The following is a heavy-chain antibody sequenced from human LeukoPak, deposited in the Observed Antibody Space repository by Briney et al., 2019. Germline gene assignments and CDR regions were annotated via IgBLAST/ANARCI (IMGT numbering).Heavy chain of an antibody. CDR3: ARAAADSQTEYLQR. CDR2: ISAYNGNT. CDR1: GYTFTSYG. D-gene: IGHD6-13*01. V-gene: IGHV1-18*01. J-gene: IGHJ1*01. Sequence: ASVKVSCKASGYTFTSYGISWVRQAPGQGLEWMGWISAYNGNTNYAQKLQGRVTMTTDTSTSTAYMELRSLRSDDTAVYYCARAAADSQTEYLQRWGQGTLVTVSS.